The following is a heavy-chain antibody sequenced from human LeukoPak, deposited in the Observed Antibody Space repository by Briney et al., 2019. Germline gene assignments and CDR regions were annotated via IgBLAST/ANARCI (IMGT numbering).Heavy chain of an antibody. Sequence: GGSLRLSCAASGFTFSSYWMHWVRQAPGKGLMWVSRINTDGSSTNYADSVKGRFTIFRDNAENTVYLQMSSLKDDDTAIYYCVRDLFNRDAYDLWGQGTMVIVS. CDR2: INTDGSST. CDR1: GFTFSSYW. V-gene: IGHV3-74*01. D-gene: IGHD2-21*01. CDR3: VRDLFNRDAYDL. J-gene: IGHJ3*01.